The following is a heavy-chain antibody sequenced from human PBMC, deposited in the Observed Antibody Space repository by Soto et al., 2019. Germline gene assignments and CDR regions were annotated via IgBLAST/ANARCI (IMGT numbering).Heavy chain of an antibody. CDR2: INSFSGDT. CDR3: ARGLLSAGKFWYFAI. CDR1: GYTFTHYG. J-gene: IGHJ2*01. D-gene: IGHD6-13*01. Sequence: QVQLVQSGAEVKKPGASVKVSCKASGYTFTHYGITWVRQAPGQGLEWMGWINSFSGDTNYPQKLQARLTMTADTSTSPAYMALRNLRSDDTAAYFCARGLLSAGKFWYFAIWGRGTLVTVSS. V-gene: IGHV1-18*01.